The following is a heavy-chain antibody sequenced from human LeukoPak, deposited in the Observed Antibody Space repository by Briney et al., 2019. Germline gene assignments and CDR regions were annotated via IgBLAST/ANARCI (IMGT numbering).Heavy chain of an antibody. J-gene: IGHJ4*02. CDR2: IYHSGST. D-gene: IGHD5-12*01. CDR1: GGSISSGGYS. Sequence: PSQTLSLTCAVSGGSISSGGYSWSWIRQPPGRGLEWIGYIYHSGSTYYNPSLKSRVTISVDRSKNQFSLKLSSVTAADTAVYYCARENSGCIDYWGQGTLLTVSS. V-gene: IGHV4-30-2*01. CDR3: ARENSGCIDY.